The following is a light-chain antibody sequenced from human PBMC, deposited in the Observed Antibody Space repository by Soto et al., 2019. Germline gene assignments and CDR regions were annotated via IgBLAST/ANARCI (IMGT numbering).Light chain of an antibody. CDR3: QQYGISPT. CDR1: QSVSSNY. Sequence: DIVLTQSPGTLSLSPGERATLSCRSSQSVSSNYLAWYQQKPDQAPRLVIYDVSGRATGIPDRCSGSGSGTEFTLTIGRLEPDDSAVYYCQQYGISPTFGQGTKVEIK. V-gene: IGKV3-20*01. CDR2: DVS. J-gene: IGKJ1*01.